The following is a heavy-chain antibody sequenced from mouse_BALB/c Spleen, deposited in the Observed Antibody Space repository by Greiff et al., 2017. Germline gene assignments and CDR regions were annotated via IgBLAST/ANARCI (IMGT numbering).Heavy chain of an antibody. CDR1: GFSLTSYG. Sequence: VQLQQSGPGLVAPSQSLSITCTVSGFSLTSYGVHWVRQPPGKGLEWLGVIWAGGSTNYNSALMSRLSISKDNSKSQVFLKMNSLQTDDTAMYYCARAYYDYDSFFDYWGQGTTLTVSS. CDR2: IWAGGST. D-gene: IGHD2-4*01. CDR3: ARAYYDYDSFFDY. V-gene: IGHV2-9*02. J-gene: IGHJ2*01.